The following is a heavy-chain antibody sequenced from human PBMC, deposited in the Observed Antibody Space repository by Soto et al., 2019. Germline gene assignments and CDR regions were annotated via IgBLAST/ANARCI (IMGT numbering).Heavy chain of an antibody. V-gene: IGHV3-23*01. J-gene: IGHJ6*02. Sequence: GGSLRLSCAASGFIFSSYAMSWVRQALGKGLEWVSAISGSGGSTYYADSVKGRFTISRDNSKNTLYLQMNSLRAEDTAVYYCARDGPDYDILTGYYYGMDVWGQGTTVTVSS. D-gene: IGHD3-9*01. CDR2: ISGSGGST. CDR1: GFIFSSYA. CDR3: ARDGPDYDILTGYYYGMDV.